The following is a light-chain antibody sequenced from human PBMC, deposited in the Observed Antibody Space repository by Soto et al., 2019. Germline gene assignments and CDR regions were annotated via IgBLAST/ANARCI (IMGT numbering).Light chain of an antibody. J-gene: IGKJ1*01. CDR3: QQYGKLPRT. Sequence: EIVLTQSPGTLSLSPGERGTLSCRGSQSVSSSYLAWYQQKPGQAPRLLIFGASRRATGIPDRFSGSGSGTNFTLTISRLEPEDFAVYYCQQYGKLPRTFGQGTKVDIK. CDR2: GAS. CDR1: QSVSSSY. V-gene: IGKV3-20*01.